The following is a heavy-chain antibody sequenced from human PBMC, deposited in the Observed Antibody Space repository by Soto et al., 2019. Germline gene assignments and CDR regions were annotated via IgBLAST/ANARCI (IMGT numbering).Heavy chain of an antibody. CDR1: GGSISSYY. CDR2: IYYSGST. CDR3: ATIPSGTYWYFDL. Sequence: QVQLQESGPGLVKPSETLSLTCTVSGGSISSYYWSWIRQPPGKGPEWIGYIYYSGSTDYNPSLKSRVTMSVDTSKNQFSLKLSSVTAADTAMYYCATIPSGTYWYFDLWGRGTLVTVSS. J-gene: IGHJ2*01. D-gene: IGHD1-26*01. V-gene: IGHV4-59*08.